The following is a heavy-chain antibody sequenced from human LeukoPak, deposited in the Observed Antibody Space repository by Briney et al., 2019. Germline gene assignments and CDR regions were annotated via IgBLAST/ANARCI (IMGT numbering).Heavy chain of an antibody. J-gene: IGHJ4*02. Sequence: ASVKVSCKASGYTFTGYYVHWVRQAPGQGLEWMGRINPNSGGTNYAQKFQGRVTMTRDTSISTAYMDLTRLRSDDTAVYYCARGTEYYFDYWGQGTLVTVSS. D-gene: IGHD1-1*01. V-gene: IGHV1-2*06. CDR3: ARGTEYYFDY. CDR1: GYTFTGYY. CDR2: INPNSGGT.